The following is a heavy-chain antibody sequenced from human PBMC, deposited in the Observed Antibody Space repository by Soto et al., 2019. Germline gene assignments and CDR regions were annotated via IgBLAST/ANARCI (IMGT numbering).Heavy chain of an antibody. CDR1: GGSISSSSYY. CDR3: ACSSATLIDY. Sequence: SETLSLTCTVSGGSISSSSYYWGWIRQPPGKGLEWIGSIYYSGSTYYNPSLKSRVTISVDTSKNQFSLKLSSVTAADTAVYYCACSSATLIDYWGQGTLVTVS. D-gene: IGHD3-10*01. J-gene: IGHJ4*02. V-gene: IGHV4-39*01. CDR2: IYYSGST.